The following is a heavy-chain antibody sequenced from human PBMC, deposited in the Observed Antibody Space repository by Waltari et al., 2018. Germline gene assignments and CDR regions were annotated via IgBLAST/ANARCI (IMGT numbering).Heavy chain of an antibody. CDR1: GYTFTGYY. D-gene: IGHD5-18*01. J-gene: IGHJ4*02. V-gene: IGHV1-2*02. CDR3: ERFGAAMEPYFDY. CDR2: INPTSGST. Sequence: QLQLVQSGAEVKKPGASVKVSSKASGYTFTGYYMHWVRQTPGQGLEWMGWINPTSGSTSEAKKFQSRVTMTRDTSISTAYMRLSRLRSDDTAVYYCERFGAAMEPYFDYWGQGTLVTVSS.